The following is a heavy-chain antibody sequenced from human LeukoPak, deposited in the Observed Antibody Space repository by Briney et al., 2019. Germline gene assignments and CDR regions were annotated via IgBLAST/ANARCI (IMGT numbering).Heavy chain of an antibody. CDR2: ISYDGSNK. CDR3: AGSTDSSGEDGMDV. J-gene: IGHJ6*02. V-gene: IGHV3-30*04. D-gene: IGHD3-22*01. Sequence: GGSLRLSCAASGFTFSSYAMHWVRQAPGKGLEWVAVISYDGSNKYYADSVKGRFTISRDNSKNTLYLQMNSLRAEDTAVYYCAGSTDSSGEDGMDVWGQGTTVTVSS. CDR1: GFTFSSYA.